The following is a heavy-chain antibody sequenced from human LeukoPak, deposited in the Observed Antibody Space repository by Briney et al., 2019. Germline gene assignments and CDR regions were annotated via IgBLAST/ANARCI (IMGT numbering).Heavy chain of an antibody. V-gene: IGHV3-7*01. D-gene: IGHD3-9*01. CDR3: ARRAEYYDILTGYFKYYFDY. CDR2: IKQDGSEK. CDR1: GFTFSSYW. J-gene: IGHJ4*02. Sequence: PGGSLRLSCAASGFTFSSYWMSWVRQAPGKGLEWVANIKQDGSEKYYVDSVKGRFTISRDNAKNSLYLQMNSLRAEDTAVYYYARRAEYYDILTGYFKYYFDYWAREPWSPSPQ.